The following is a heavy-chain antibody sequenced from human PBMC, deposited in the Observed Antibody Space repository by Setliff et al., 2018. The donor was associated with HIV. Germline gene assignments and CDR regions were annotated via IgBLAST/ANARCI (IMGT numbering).Heavy chain of an antibody. CDR1: GYTYTDSR. J-gene: IGHJ6*03. D-gene: IGHD3-22*01. Sequence: ASVKVSCKTSGYTYTDSRITWVRQAPGQGLEWMGWIDSCKGNTKYAQKFQGRVTMITDTSTNTAYMELKSLRSDDTAVYYCARYRDSSDPGFYYMDVWGKGTTVTVSS. V-gene: IGHV1-18*01. CDR3: ARYRDSSDPGFYYMDV. CDR2: IDSCKGNT.